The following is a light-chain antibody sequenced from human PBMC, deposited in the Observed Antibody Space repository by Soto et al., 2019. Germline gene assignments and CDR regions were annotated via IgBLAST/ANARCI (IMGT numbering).Light chain of an antibody. V-gene: IGKV1-5*01. J-gene: IGKJ3*01. CDR2: DAS. CDR3: QQYNNYSPERT. CDR1: QSISSW. Sequence: DIQITQSPSTLSASVGDRVTITCRASQSISSWLAWYQQKPGKAPKLLIYDASSLESGVPSRFSGSGTGTEFTLTISSLQPDHVATYYCQQYNNYSPERTVGPGPKGDIK.